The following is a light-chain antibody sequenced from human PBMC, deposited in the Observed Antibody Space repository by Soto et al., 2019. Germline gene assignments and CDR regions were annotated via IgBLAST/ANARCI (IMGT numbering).Light chain of an antibody. CDR1: QSVSSY. CDR3: QQRSNWPRT. J-gene: IGKJ2*01. V-gene: IGKV3-11*01. Sequence: EIVLTQSPATLSLSPGERATLSCRASQSVSSYLAWSQQKPGQAPRLLIYDASNRSTGIPARFSGSWAGTDFTLTISSREPEDFAVYYCQQRSNWPRTFGQGTKLEIK. CDR2: DAS.